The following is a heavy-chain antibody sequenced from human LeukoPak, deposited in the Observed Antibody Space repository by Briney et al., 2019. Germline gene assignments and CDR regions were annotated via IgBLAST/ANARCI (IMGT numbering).Heavy chain of an antibody. J-gene: IGHJ6*03. CDR2: IYYSGST. V-gene: IGHV4-31*03. CDR3: ARDRGKDYGSGSYYNLRYYYYMDV. D-gene: IGHD3-10*01. CDR1: GGSISSGGYY. Sequence: SETLFLTCTVSGGSISSGGYYWSWIRQHPGKGLEWIGYIYYSGSTYYYPSLKSRVTISVDSSKYQVSLKLSSVTAADTAVYYCARDRGKDYGSGSYYNLRYYYYMDVWGKGTTVTVSS.